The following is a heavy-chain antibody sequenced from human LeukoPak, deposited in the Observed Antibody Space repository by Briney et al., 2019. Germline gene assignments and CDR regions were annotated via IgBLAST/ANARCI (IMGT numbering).Heavy chain of an antibody. CDR3: ARSAAGSYGY. V-gene: IGHV6-1*01. CDR1: GDSVSSNSAS. J-gene: IGHJ4*02. Sequence: SQTLSLTCAISGDSVSSNSASWNWIRQSPSRGLEWLGKTYYRSKWYNDYAVSAKSRITINADTSKNQFSLQLKSVTPEDTAVYYCARSAAGSYGYWGQGTLVTVSS. CDR2: TYYRSKWYN. D-gene: IGHD3-10*01.